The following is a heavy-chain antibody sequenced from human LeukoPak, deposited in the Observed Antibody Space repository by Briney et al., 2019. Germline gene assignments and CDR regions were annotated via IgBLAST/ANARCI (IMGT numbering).Heavy chain of an antibody. V-gene: IGHV3-23*01. D-gene: IGHD6-19*01. CDR1: GFTFNTYA. J-gene: IGHJ4*02. Sequence: TGGSLRLSCAASGFTFNTYAMSWVRQAPGKGLEWVSAISGTGNSPYYAASVKGRFSISRDNSKNILYLQMNSLRAEDTAVYYCARDCQYSSGSDYWGQGTLVTVSS. CDR2: ISGTGNSP. CDR3: ARDCQYSSGSDY.